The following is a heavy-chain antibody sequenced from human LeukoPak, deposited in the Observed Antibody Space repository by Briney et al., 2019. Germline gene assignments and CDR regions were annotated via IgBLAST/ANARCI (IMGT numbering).Heavy chain of an antibody. V-gene: IGHV4-59*01. Sequence: SETLSLTCTVSGDSIRSYYWSWIRQPPGKGLEWIGYIYYSGCTNYNPSLKSRVTISVDTSKNQFSLKLSSVTAADTAVYYCARGIYCSSTTCYYYFDYWGQGTLVTVSS. CDR2: IYYSGCT. J-gene: IGHJ4*02. D-gene: IGHD2-2*01. CDR3: ARGIYCSSTTCYYYFDY. CDR1: GDSIRSYY.